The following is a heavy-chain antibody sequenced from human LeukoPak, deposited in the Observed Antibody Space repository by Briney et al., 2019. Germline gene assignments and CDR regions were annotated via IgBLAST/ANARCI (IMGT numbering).Heavy chain of an antibody. D-gene: IGHD6-6*01. CDR3: AKCVGSIAGY. CDR1: GFTFSSYA. Sequence: PGGSLRLSCAASGFTFSSYAMSWVRQAPGKGLEWVSSISGSGGSTYYADSVRGRFTISRDNSENTLYLQMNSLRAEDTAVYYCAKCVGSIAGYWGQGTLVTVSS. J-gene: IGHJ4*02. CDR2: ISGSGGST. V-gene: IGHV3-23*01.